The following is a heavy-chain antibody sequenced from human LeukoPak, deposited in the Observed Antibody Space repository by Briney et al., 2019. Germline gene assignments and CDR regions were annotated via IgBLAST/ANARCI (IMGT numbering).Heavy chain of an antibody. J-gene: IGHJ4*02. D-gene: IGHD2-8*01. CDR3: AKDVCTSPRCLLYFDS. V-gene: IGHV3-23*01. Sequence: GGSLRLSCTTSGFAFSNYAMNWVRPAPGKGPEWVSGISGFNTYYADSVKGRFTIFRDNSKNVLYLQMDRLRAEDTAVYSCAKDVCTSPRCLLYFDSWGQGTLVTVSS. CDR1: GFAFSNYA. CDR2: ISGFNT.